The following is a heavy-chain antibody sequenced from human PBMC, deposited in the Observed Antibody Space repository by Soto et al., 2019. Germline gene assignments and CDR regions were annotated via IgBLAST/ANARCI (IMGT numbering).Heavy chain of an antibody. Sequence: ASVKVSCKASGYTFTGYYMHWVRQAPGQGLEWMGWINPNSGGTNYAQKFQGWVTMTRDTSISTAYMEVTRLRSDDTAVYFCARGVDLVLVSELGSKLRYFDWLFDDWGQGTPVTVSS. D-gene: IGHD3-9*01. CDR2: INPNSGGT. J-gene: IGHJ4*02. CDR3: ARGVDLVLVSELGSKLRYFDWLFDD. V-gene: IGHV1-2*04. CDR1: GYTFTGYY.